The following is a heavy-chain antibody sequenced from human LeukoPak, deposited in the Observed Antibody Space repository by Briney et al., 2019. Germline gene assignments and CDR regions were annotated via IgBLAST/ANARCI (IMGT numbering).Heavy chain of an antibody. D-gene: IGHD2/OR15-2a*01. CDR3: ARRGNMSSHAFDI. CDR1: GYSFSDSY. CDR2: IKSSDTST. Sequence: GESLKISCETSGYSFSDSYMSWIRQAPGQGLEWLSYIKSSDTSTFYADSVKGRFTVSRDNAKNSLYLQMNSLRAEDTAVYYCARRGNMSSHAFDIWGQGTVVTVSS. J-gene: IGHJ3*02. V-gene: IGHV3-11*01.